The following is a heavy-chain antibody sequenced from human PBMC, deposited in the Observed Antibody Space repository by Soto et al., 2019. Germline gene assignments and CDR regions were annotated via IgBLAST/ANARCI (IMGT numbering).Heavy chain of an antibody. CDR1: GFTFSSYA. D-gene: IGHD1-26*01. CDR2: ISGSGGST. V-gene: IGHV3-23*01. J-gene: IGHJ5*02. CDR3: AKDPYIHSQAYNWFDP. Sequence: GGSLRLSCAASGFTFSSYAMSWVRQAPGKGLEWVSAISGSGGSTYYADSVKGRFTISRDNSKNTLYLQMNSLRAEDTAVYYCAKDPYIHSQAYNWFDPWGQGTLVTVSS.